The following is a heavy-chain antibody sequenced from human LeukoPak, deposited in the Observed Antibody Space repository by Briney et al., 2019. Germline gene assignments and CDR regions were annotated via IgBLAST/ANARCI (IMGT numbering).Heavy chain of an antibody. CDR2: IYTSGTT. CDR3: ARVSLGPDAYFEY. Sequence: SETLPLTCTVSGCSISSYTYYWLWLRQPAGKGLVWIGRIYTSGTTNYNPSLKSRVTISVDTSKNQFSQKLNSVTAADTAVYYCARVSLGPDAYFEYWGRGTVVTVSS. V-gene: IGHV4-61*02. CDR1: GCSISSYTYY. J-gene: IGHJ4*02. D-gene: IGHD2-2*01.